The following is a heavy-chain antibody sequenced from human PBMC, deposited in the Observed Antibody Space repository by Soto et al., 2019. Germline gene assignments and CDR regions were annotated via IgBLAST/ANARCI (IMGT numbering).Heavy chain of an antibody. V-gene: IGHV1-18*01. D-gene: IGHD1-26*01. CDR3: ARDRGSYALDY. J-gene: IGHJ4*02. Sequence: QVQLVQSGAEVKKPGASVKVSCKASGYTFTSYGISWVRQAPGQGLEWMGWISANNGNTNYAQKLQGRVPMTTDTATSTADMEMRSLRSDGTAVYYCARDRGSYALDYWGQGTLVTVSS. CDR2: ISANNGNT. CDR1: GYTFTSYG.